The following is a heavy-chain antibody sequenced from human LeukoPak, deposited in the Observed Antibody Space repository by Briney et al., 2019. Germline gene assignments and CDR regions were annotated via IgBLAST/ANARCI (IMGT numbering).Heavy chain of an antibody. Sequence: GASVKVSCKASGYIFTGYYMHWVRQAPGQGLEWMGWINPNSGGTKYAQKFQGRVNMTRDTSISTAYMELSRLRSDDTAVYYCARDGDDQGYYYYYYMDVWGKGTTVTVSS. J-gene: IGHJ6*03. CDR2: INPNSGGT. V-gene: IGHV1-2*02. D-gene: IGHD7-27*01. CDR3: ARDGDDQGYYYYYYMDV. CDR1: GYIFTGYY.